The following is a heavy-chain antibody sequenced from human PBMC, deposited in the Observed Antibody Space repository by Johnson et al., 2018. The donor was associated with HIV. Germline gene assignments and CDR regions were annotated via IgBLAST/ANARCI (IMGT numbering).Heavy chain of an antibody. Sequence: VQLVESGGGVVQPGRSLRLSCAASGFTFSSYAMHWVRQAPGKGLEWVAVISYDGSNKYYADSVKGRFTISRDNSKNTLYLQINSLRAEDTAVYYCARERSRGGYSGYDYGAFDIWGQGTVVTVSS. CDR2: ISYDGSNK. CDR1: GFTFSSYA. CDR3: ARERSRGGYSGYDYGAFDI. D-gene: IGHD5-12*01. V-gene: IGHV3-30*04. J-gene: IGHJ3*02.